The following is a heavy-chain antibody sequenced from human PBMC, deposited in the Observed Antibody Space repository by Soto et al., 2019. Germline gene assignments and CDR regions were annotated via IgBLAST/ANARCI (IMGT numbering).Heavy chain of an antibody. V-gene: IGHV3-66*01. CDR1: GFTVSSHY. CDR2: INDYGNT. D-gene: IGHD6-6*01. J-gene: IGHJ4*02. Sequence: EVQLVESGGGMVQPGESLRLSCAASGFTVSSHYMNWVRQTPGKGLEWVSLINDYGNTHYADSVKGRFTISRDTSKNTVYLQMNSLRADDTAVYYCARSSGDNPEAREIDCWGQGTLVTVSS. CDR3: ARSSGDNPEAREIDC.